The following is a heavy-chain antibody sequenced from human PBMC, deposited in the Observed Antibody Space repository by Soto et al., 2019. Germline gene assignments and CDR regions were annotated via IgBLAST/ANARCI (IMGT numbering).Heavy chain of an antibody. Sequence: SETLSLTCSVSCSSMRNYYLNWIRQAPGKGLEWIGSISYSGSTKYSPSLRSRVTISVDTSKIQFSLKLSSVTAADTALYYCARTVWQLHAFDIWGQGTVVTVSS. CDR2: ISYSGST. CDR3: ARTVWQLHAFDI. CDR1: CSSMRNYY. J-gene: IGHJ3*02. D-gene: IGHD1-7*01. V-gene: IGHV4-59*01.